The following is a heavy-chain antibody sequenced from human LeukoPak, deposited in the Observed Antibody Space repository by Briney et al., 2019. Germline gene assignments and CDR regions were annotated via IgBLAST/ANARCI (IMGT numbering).Heavy chain of an antibody. D-gene: IGHD6-13*01. Sequence: QPGGSLRLSCAASGFTFSSYWMSWVRQAPGKGLEWVANIKQDGSEKYYVDSVKGRFTISRDNAKNSLYLQMNSLRAEDTAVYYCARICYCHYSSSWYGGDAFDIWGQGTMVTVSS. CDR1: GFTFSSYW. V-gene: IGHV3-7*01. CDR3: ARICYCHYSSSWYGGDAFDI. CDR2: IKQDGSEK. J-gene: IGHJ3*02.